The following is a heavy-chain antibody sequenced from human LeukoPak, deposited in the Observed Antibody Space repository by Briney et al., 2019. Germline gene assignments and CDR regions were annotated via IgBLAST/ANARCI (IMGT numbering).Heavy chain of an antibody. V-gene: IGHV3-53*01. CDR3: ARDEGTAIYFDY. Sequence: GGSLRLSCAASGFTVSSNYMSWVRQAPGKGLEWVSVIYSGGSTYYADSVKGRFTISRDNSKNTLYPQMNSLRAEDTAVYYCARDEGTAIYFDYWGQGTLVTVSS. J-gene: IGHJ4*02. D-gene: IGHD1-7*01. CDR2: IYSGGST. CDR1: GFTVSSNY.